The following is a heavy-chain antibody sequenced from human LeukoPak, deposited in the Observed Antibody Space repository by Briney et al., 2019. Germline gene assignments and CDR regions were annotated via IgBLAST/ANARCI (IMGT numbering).Heavy chain of an antibody. V-gene: IGHV3-48*03. Sequence: PGGSLRLSCATSGFTFSSYEMNWVRQAPGKGLEWVSYISSSGSTIYYADSVKGRFTISRDNSKNTLYLQMNSLRVEDTAVYYCANANSEYITVDYWGQGTLVTVSS. CDR3: ANANSEYITVDY. D-gene: IGHD5-18*01. CDR2: ISSSGSTI. J-gene: IGHJ4*02. CDR1: GFTFSSYE.